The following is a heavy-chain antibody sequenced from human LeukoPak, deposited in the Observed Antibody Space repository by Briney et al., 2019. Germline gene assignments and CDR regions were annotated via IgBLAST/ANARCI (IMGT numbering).Heavy chain of an antibody. V-gene: IGHV1-69*05. CDR3: ARATLTIFGVVSGFDY. Sequence: GASVTVSCKASGGTFSSYAISWVRQAPGQGLEWMGGIIPIFGTANYAQKFQGRVTITTDESTSTAYMELSSLRSEDTAVYYCARATLTIFGVVSGFDYWGQGTLVTVSS. CDR2: IIPIFGTA. D-gene: IGHD3-3*01. CDR1: GGTFSSYA. J-gene: IGHJ4*02.